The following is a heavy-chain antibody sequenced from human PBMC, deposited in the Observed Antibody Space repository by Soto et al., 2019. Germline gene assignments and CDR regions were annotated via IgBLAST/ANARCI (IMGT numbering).Heavy chain of an antibody. CDR1: GFSLTSSGVA. D-gene: IGHD6-19*01. J-gene: IGHJ4*02. CDR3: ARIVWLRFEF. Sequence: QVTLRESGPTLVKPTQTLTLTCTFSGFSLTSSGVAVGWIRQPPGKALEWLASIDWADDTYYNPSLKNRAIITGDTSKNQVVLTMANMDPTDTATYYCARIVWLRFEFWGQGTPVTVSS. V-gene: IGHV2-5*02. CDR2: IDWADDT.